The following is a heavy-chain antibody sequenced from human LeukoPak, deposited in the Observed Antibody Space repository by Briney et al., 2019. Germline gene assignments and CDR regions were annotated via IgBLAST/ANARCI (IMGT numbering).Heavy chain of an antibody. CDR3: ARGYSSSWYSTHYYYYGMDV. Sequence: SETLSLTCTVSGGSISSYYWSWIRQPAGKGLEWIGRIYTSGSTNYNPSLKSRVTMSVDTSKNQFSLKLSSVTAADTAVYYCARGYSSSWYSTHYYYYGMDVWGQGTTVTVSS. V-gene: IGHV4-4*07. J-gene: IGHJ6*02. CDR1: GGSISSYY. CDR2: IYTSGST. D-gene: IGHD6-13*01.